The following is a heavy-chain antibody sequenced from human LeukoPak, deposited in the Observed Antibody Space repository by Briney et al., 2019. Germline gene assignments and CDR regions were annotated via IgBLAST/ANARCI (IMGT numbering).Heavy chain of an antibody. Sequence: PGGSLRLSCAASGFTVRTYDMHWVSRVAGKGLEWVSAISTASNPHYAASVQGRFTIFRANAENSLYLQMNSLSAEDTAVYYCARELGIEGYWYFDLWGRGTLVTVSS. V-gene: IGHV3-13*05. CDR1: GFTVRTYD. CDR2: ISTASNP. CDR3: ARELGIEGYWYFDL. D-gene: IGHD7-27*01. J-gene: IGHJ2*01.